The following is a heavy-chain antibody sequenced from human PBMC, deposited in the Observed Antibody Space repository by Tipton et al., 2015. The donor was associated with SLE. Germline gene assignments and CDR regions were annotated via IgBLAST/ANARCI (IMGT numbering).Heavy chain of an antibody. D-gene: IGHD3-10*01. V-gene: IGHV3-30*04. CDR1: GFSFGTYA. J-gene: IGHJ4*02. Sequence: QVQLVQSGGGLVQPGGSLRLSCAASGFSFGTYAMHWVRQAPGMGLEWVAVISNEGTHTFYGDSVKGRFTISRDNSKNTLFLQMRSLRSEDTGVYYCARDLRFGSGSPMAYWGRGTLVIVSS. CDR2: ISNEGTHT. CDR3: ARDLRFGSGSPMAY.